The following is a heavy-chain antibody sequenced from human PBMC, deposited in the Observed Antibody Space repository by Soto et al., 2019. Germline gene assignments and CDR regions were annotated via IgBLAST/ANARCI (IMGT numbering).Heavy chain of an antibody. J-gene: IGHJ6*02. CDR3: ARDIAVAGILGHYYYYGMDV. CDR1: GFTFSSYS. V-gene: IGHV3-21*01. CDR2: ISSSSSYI. D-gene: IGHD6-19*01. Sequence: GGSLRLSCAASGFTFSSYSMNWVRQAPGKGLEWVSSISSSSSYIYYADSVKGRFTISRDNAKNSLYLQMNSLRAEDTAVYYCARDIAVAGILGHYYYYGMDVWGQGTTVTVSS.